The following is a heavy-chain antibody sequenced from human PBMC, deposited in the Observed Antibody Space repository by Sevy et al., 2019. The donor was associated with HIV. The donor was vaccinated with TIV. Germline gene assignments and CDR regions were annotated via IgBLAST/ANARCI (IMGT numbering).Heavy chain of an antibody. Sequence: GGSLRLSCAASGFTFNDYGMHWVRQAPGKGLEWVAYISYDGSDTYYADSVKGRFTISRDNSKYTLYLQMNSLGAEDTAVYYCAKCPPVVIDYFDYWGQGTLVTVSS. D-gene: IGHD3-10*01. J-gene: IGHJ4*02. CDR3: AKCPPVVIDYFDY. CDR1: GFTFNDYG. V-gene: IGHV3-30*18. CDR2: ISYDGSDT.